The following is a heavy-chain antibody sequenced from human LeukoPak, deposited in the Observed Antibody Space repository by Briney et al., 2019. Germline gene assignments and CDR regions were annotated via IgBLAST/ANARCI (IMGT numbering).Heavy chain of an antibody. CDR3: ARNKAITAFFGMDV. CDR1: GFTFSSHW. Sequence: GGSLRLSCAASGFTFSSHWMTWVRQAPGKGLEWVANTKIDGGEKFYVDSVKGRFTISRDNSRDTLYLQINSLRPEDTALYYCARNKAITAFFGMDVWGQGTTIIVSS. V-gene: IGHV3-7*01. CDR2: TKIDGGEK. D-gene: IGHD2/OR15-2a*01. J-gene: IGHJ6*02.